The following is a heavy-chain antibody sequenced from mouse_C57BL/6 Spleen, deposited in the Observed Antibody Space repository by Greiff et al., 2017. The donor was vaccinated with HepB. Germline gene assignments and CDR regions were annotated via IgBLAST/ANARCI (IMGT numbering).Heavy chain of an antibody. CDR1: GYTFTSYW. D-gene: IGHD4-1*01. Sequence: QVQLQQPGAELVKPGASVKLSCKASGYTFTSYWMHWVKQRPGQGLEWIGMIHPNSGSTNYNEKFKSKATLTVDKSSSTAYMQLSSLTSEDSAVYYCAKGELTGTLYAMDYWGHGTSVTVAS. J-gene: IGHJ4*01. CDR3: AKGELTGTLYAMDY. V-gene: IGHV1-64*01. CDR2: IHPNSGST.